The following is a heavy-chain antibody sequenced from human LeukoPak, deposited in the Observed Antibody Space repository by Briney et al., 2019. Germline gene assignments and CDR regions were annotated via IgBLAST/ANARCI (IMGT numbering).Heavy chain of an antibody. CDR3: ARARAAADPFDY. CDR1: GGTFSSYA. CDR2: IIPIFGTA. D-gene: IGHD6-13*01. V-gene: IGHV1-69*13. Sequence: GASVKVSCKSSGGTFSSYAISWVRQAPGQGLEWMGGIIPIFGTANYAQKFQGRVTITADESTSTAYMELSSLRSEDTAAYYCARARAAADPFDYWGQGTLVTVSS. J-gene: IGHJ4*02.